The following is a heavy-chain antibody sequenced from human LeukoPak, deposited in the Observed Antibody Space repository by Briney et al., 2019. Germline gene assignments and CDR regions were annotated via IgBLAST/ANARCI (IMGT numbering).Heavy chain of an antibody. D-gene: IGHD2-8*01. J-gene: IGHJ6*03. CDR2: ISSSSSYI. Sequence: GGSLRLSCAASGFTFSSYAMHWVRQAPGKGLEWVSSISSSSSYIYYADSVKGRFTISRDNAKSSLYLQMNSLRAEDTAVYYCARAVRDYYYYYMDVWGKGTTVTVSS. CDR1: GFTFSSYA. CDR3: ARAVRDYYYYYMDV. V-gene: IGHV3-21*01.